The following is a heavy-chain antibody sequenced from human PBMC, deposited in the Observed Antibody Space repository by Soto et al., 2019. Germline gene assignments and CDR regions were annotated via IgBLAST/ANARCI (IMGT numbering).Heavy chain of an antibody. CDR2: ISPYNDYT. Sequence: QVQLAQSANEVKKPGASVRVSCKAAGYTFIRYGIAWVRQAPGQGLEWMGWISPYNDYTVYAQKFQGRVSMTADTSARTVDMEVGGLKSGDTAVYYCGRVGYFEISWVKWIHSGLGVWGQGTSVSVSS. CDR1: GYTFIRYG. D-gene: IGHD3-9*01. V-gene: IGHV1-18*01. J-gene: IGHJ6*02. CDR3: GRVGYFEISWVKWIHSGLGV.